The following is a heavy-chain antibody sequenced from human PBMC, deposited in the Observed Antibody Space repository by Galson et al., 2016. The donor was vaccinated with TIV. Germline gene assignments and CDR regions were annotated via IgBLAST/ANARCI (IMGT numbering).Heavy chain of an antibody. Sequence: PALVKPTQTLTLTCTFSEFSLSSSGVGVGWIRQPPGKALEWLALIYYNNEKRYSPSLNNRLTITRDTSKNQAVLTMTNMGAVDTGTYYCARYFYGSGSSSHFDYWAREPWSPSPQ. J-gene: IGHJ4*02. CDR2: IYYNNEK. CDR3: ARYFYGSGSSSHFDY. V-gene: IGHV2-5*01. CDR1: EFSLSSSGVG. D-gene: IGHD3-10*01.